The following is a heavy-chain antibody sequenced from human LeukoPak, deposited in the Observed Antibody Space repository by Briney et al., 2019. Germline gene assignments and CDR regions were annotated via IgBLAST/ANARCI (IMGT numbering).Heavy chain of an antibody. D-gene: IGHD1-1*01. CDR1: GFTFSKFW. CDR3: ARGDDFSGDH. V-gene: IGHV3-7*04. CDR2: IHPEGNEK. J-gene: IGHJ4*02. Sequence: PGGSLRLSCAVSGFTFSKFWMGWVRQAPGRGLEWVANIHPEGNEKYHVESVKGRFTISRDNAKNSLFLQMNGLRVEDTAIYYCARGDDFSGDHWGQGTLVTVSS.